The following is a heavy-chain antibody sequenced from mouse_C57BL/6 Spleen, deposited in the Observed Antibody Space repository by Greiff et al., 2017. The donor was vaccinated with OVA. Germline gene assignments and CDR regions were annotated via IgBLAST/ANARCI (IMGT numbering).Heavy chain of an antibody. Sequence: EVKLMESGGDLVKPGGSLKLSCAASGFTFSSYGMSWVRQTPDKRLEWVATISSGGSYTYYPDSVKGRFTISRDNAKNTLYLQISSLKSEDTAMYYCARRGTTVPFDYWGQGTTLTVSS. CDR3: ARRGTTVPFDY. D-gene: IGHD1-1*01. CDR2: ISSGGSYT. J-gene: IGHJ2*01. V-gene: IGHV5-6*02. CDR1: GFTFSSYG.